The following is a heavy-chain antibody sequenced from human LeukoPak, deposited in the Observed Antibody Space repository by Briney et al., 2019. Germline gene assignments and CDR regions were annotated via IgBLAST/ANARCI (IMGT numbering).Heavy chain of an antibody. CDR1: GGTFSSYA. V-gene: IGHV1-69*05. Sequence: SVKVSCKASGGTFSSYAISWVRQAPGQGLEWMGRVIPIFGTANYAQKFQGRVTITTDESTSTAYMELSSLRSEDTAVYYCARDDCSGGSCYGIGYWGQGTLVTVSS. CDR2: VIPIFGTA. J-gene: IGHJ4*02. CDR3: ARDDCSGGSCYGIGY. D-gene: IGHD2-15*01.